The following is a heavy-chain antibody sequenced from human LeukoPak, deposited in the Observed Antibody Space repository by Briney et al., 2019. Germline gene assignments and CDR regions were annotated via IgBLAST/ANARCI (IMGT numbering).Heavy chain of an antibody. CDR3: ASSDTLGYCSGGSCHGGDY. J-gene: IGHJ4*02. CDR1: GYTFTSYY. V-gene: IGHV1-46*01. Sequence: ASVKVSCKASGYTFTSYYMHWVRQAPGQGLEWMGIINPSGGSTSYAQKFQGRVTMTRDTSTSTVYMELSSLRSEDTAVYYCASSDTLGYCSGGSCHGGDYWGQGTLVTVSS. D-gene: IGHD2-15*01. CDR2: INPSGGST.